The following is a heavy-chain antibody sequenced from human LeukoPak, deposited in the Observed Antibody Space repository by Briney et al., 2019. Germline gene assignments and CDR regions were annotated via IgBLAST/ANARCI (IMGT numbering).Heavy chain of an antibody. CDR3: ARVGSPDSENSGWKLFFDY. J-gene: IGHJ4*02. V-gene: IGHV1-2*02. D-gene: IGHD6-19*01. CDR2: IHTGRGDT. CDR1: GFTFTGHY. Sequence: ASVKVSCKASGFTFTGHYMHWVRQAPGQGLEWMGWIHTGRGDTNYAQKFQGRFTMTRDTSINTLFMELRSLRSDDTAVYYCARVGSPDSENSGWKLFFDYWGQGTLVTVSS.